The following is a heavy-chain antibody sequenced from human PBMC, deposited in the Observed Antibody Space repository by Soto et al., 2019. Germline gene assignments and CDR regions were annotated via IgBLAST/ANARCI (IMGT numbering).Heavy chain of an antibody. D-gene: IGHD6-19*01. CDR3: ARAGFSSGWYVAY. J-gene: IGHJ4*02. V-gene: IGHV1-69*01. Sequence: VRQAHGQGLEWMGGIIPIFGTANYAQKFQGRVTITADESTSTAYMELSSLRSEDTAVYYCARAGFSSGWYVAYWGQGTLVTVSS. CDR2: IIPIFGTA.